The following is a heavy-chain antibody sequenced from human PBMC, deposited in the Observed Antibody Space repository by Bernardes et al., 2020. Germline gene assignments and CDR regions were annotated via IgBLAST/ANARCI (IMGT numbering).Heavy chain of an antibody. CDR1: GYTFTSYD. V-gene: IGHV1-8*01. CDR2: MNPNSGNT. Sequence: ASVKVSCKASGYTFTSYDINWVRQATGQGLEWMGWMNPNSGNTGYAQKFQGRVTMTRNTSISTAYMELSSLRSEDTAVYYCARGITMVQGVITPPYYYYGMDVWGKGTTVTVSS. CDR3: ARGITMVQGVITPPYYYYGMDV. J-gene: IGHJ6*04. D-gene: IGHD3-10*01.